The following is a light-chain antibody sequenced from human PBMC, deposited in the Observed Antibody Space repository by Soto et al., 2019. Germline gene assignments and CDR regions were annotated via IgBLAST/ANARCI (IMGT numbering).Light chain of an antibody. Sequence: QSVLTQPPSVSGAPGQRATISCTGSSSNIGAGYDVHWYQQLPGTAPKLLIYGNSNRPSGVPDRFSGSKSGTSASLAITGLQAEDEADYYCQSYDSSSIFGGGTKLTVL. CDR2: GNS. V-gene: IGLV1-40*01. J-gene: IGLJ2*01. CDR3: QSYDSSSI. CDR1: SSNIGAGYD.